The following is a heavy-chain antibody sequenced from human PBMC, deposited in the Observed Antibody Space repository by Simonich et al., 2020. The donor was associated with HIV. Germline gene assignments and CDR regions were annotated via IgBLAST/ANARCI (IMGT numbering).Heavy chain of an antibody. Sequence: QVQLQQWGAGLLKPSETLSLTCAFYGGSFSGYHWSWIRQPPGKGLEWIGEINDSGSTNYNPSLKSRVTIAVETSKNQFSLKLTSVTAADTALYYCARESPVRDGYNYYYFHYYMDVWGKGTTVTVSS. CDR2: INDSGST. V-gene: IGHV4-34*01. D-gene: IGHD1-1*01. CDR3: ARESPVRDGYNYYYFHYYMDV. J-gene: IGHJ6*03. CDR1: GGSFSGYH.